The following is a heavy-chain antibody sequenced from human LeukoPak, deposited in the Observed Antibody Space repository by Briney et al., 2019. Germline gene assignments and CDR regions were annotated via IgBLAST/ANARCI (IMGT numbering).Heavy chain of an antibody. CDR2: ISSSGSTI. V-gene: IGHV3-48*01. CDR1: GFTYISYS. J-gene: IGHJ4*02. Sequence: GGSLRLSCAACGFTYISYSVSGVRQAPGRGLEWVSYISSSGSTIYYADSVKGRFTISRDNAKNSLYLQLNSLRAEDTAVYYCARDKYIAYWGQGTLVTVSS. CDR3: ARDKYIAY.